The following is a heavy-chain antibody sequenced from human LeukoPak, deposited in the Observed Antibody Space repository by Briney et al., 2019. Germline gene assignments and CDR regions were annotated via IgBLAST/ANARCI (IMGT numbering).Heavy chain of an antibody. D-gene: IGHD6-6*01. CDR3: ARGGAARPDY. J-gene: IGHJ4*02. Sequence: QSGGSLRLSCAASGFTFSSYEMNWVRQAPGKGLEWVSYISSSGSTIYYADSVKGRFTISRDNAKNTLYLQMNSLRAEDTAVYYCARGGAARPDYWGQGTLVTVSS. V-gene: IGHV3-48*03. CDR2: ISSSGSTI. CDR1: GFTFSSYE.